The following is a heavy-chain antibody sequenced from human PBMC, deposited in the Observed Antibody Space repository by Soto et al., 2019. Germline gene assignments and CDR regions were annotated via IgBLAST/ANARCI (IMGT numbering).Heavy chain of an antibody. D-gene: IGHD4-17*01. J-gene: IGHJ4*02. CDR1: GFSVRDYG. V-gene: IGHV3-23*01. Sequence: EVQLLEAGGGLVQPGGSLRLSCAAAGFSVRDYGMSWVRQAPGKGLEWLSASIGIGDKAYYADSVRGRFTISRDNSKNTLYLQLNDLGAEDTAIYYCAKDYDYGDSLPFDYWGQGPLVNVSS. CDR3: AKDYDYGDSLPFDY. CDR2: SIGIGDKA.